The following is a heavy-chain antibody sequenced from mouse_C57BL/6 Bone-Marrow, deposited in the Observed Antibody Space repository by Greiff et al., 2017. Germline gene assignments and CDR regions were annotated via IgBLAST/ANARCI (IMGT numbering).Heavy chain of an antibody. CDR1: GFTFSSYT. CDR3: ARHNYYGSSGYYYAIDY. J-gene: IGHJ4*01. Sequence: EVMLVESGGGLVKPGGSLKLSCAASGFTFSSYTMSWVRQTPEKRLEWVATISGGGGNTYYPDSVKGRFTISRDNAKNTLYLQMSSLRSEDTALYYCARHNYYGSSGYYYAIDYWGQGTSVTVSS. CDR2: ISGGGGNT. D-gene: IGHD1-1*01. V-gene: IGHV5-9*01.